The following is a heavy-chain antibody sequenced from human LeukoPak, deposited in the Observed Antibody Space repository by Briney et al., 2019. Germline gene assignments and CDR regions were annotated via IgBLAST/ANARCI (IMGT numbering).Heavy chain of an antibody. CDR2: ISGSGGST. D-gene: IGHD3-16*02. CDR1: GFTFSSYA. J-gene: IGHJ4*02. Sequence: GGSLRLSCAACGFTFSSYAMSWVRQAPGKGLEWVSAISGSGGSTYYADSVKGRFTISRDNSKNTLYLQMNSLRAEDTAVYYCAKPPGITFAGVIVLGYFAYWGQGTLVTVSS. CDR3: AKPPGITFAGVIVLGYFAY. V-gene: IGHV3-23*01.